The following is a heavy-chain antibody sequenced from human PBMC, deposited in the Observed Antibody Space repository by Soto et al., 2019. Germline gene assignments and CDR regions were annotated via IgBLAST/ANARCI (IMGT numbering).Heavy chain of an antibody. J-gene: IGHJ6*02. CDR3: ARPLCPRGGGRGATYGMDV. CDR2: IIPIFGTA. CDR1: GGTFSSNA. D-gene: IGHD3-16*01. V-gene: IGHV1-69*01. Sequence: QVQLVQSGAEVKKPGSSVKVSCKASGGTFSSNAISWVRQAPGQGLEWMGGIIPIFGTADYAQNFQGRVTMTADEATGTADMERRSRRSEDTAAYYCARPLCPRGGGRGATYGMDVWGQGTTVTVAS.